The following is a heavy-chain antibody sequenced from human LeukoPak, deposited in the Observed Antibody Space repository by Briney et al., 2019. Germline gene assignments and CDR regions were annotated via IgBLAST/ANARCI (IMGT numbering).Heavy chain of an antibody. CDR2: IFYVGTT. CDR1: GGPISRYY. D-gene: IGHD3-10*01. V-gene: IGHV4-59*08. Sequence: SETLSLTCTVSGGPISRYYWSWIRQPPGKGLEWIGYIFYVGTTNYNPSLKSRLTMSADTSNNQVSLKLTSVTAADTAVYYCARGLGDYYGSGTEGHYFDYWGQGTLVTVSS. J-gene: IGHJ4*02. CDR3: ARGLGDYYGSGTEGHYFDY.